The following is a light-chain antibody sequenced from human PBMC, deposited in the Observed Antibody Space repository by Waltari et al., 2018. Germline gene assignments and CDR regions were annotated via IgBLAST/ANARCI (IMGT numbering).Light chain of an antibody. CDR1: QSVSNY. CDR3: QQRSNWPRT. CDR2: SAA. Sequence: EIVLTQSPDTLSLSPGERATLACRASQSVSNYFAWYQQKPGQAPRPLIYSAAYRATGGPARCRGSGSGTDFTLTISSLEPEAVAVYYCQQRSNWPRTFGQGTKVEIK. V-gene: IGKV3-11*01. J-gene: IGKJ1*01.